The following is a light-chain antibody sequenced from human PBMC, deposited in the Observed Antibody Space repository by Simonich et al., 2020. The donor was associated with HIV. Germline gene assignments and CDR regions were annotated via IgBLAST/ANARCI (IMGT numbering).Light chain of an antibody. CDR2: EAS. V-gene: IGKV1-5*03. CDR1: QSIDNW. CDR3: QQYNNYPKT. Sequence: DIQMTQSPSTLSAHVGDRVTITCRASQSIDNWLAWDQQKPGKAPKLLVYEASSLQSGVPSRFSGSGSGAEFTLTISSLQPDDFATYYCQQYNNYPKTFGQGTKVEIK. J-gene: IGKJ1*01.